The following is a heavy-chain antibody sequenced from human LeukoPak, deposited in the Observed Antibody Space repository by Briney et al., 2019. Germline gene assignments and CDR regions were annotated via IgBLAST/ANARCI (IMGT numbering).Heavy chain of an antibody. CDR2: IYTSGST. V-gene: IGHV4-4*07. CDR3: SREIYYDSSGYSPSFDY. J-gene: IGHJ4*02. Sequence: PSETLSLTCTVSGGSIISYYWSWIRQPAGKGLEGIGRIYTSGSTNYNPSLKRRVTMSVDTSKYQCSLKLSSVTAADSAVYYGSREIYYDSSGYSPSFDYWGQGTLVTVSS. D-gene: IGHD3-22*01. CDR1: GGSIISYY.